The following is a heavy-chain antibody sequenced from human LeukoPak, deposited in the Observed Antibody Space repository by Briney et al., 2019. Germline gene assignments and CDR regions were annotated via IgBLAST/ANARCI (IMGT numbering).Heavy chain of an antibody. CDR2: IYWDDDK. D-gene: IGHD6-13*01. CDR3: AHRTDLYSSSWYWGY. CDR1: GFSLTTRGVG. V-gene: IGHV2-5*02. Sequence: SGPVLVKPTETLTLTCTFSGFSLTTRGVGVGWIRQPPGKALEWLALIYWDDDKRYSPSLKSRLTITKDTSKNQVVLTMTNMDPVDTATYCCAHRTDLYSSSWYWGYWGQGTLVTVSS. J-gene: IGHJ4*02.